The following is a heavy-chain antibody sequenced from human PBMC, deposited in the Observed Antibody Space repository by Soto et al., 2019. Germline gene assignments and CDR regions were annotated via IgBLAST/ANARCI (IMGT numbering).Heavy chain of an antibody. Sequence: QVQVVQSGADVKQPGSSVRVSCTASGGPFSSHTFSWVRQTPGQGLEWMGGIIPISGTANYAQNFQGRLTITADESSRTAYMELSSLRSEDTAVYYCAVGTTVVAFYYYYAMDVWGQGTAVTVSS. CDR1: GGPFSSHT. CDR2: IIPISGTA. D-gene: IGHD4-4*01. CDR3: AVGTTVVAFYYYYAMDV. J-gene: IGHJ6*02. V-gene: IGHV1-69*01.